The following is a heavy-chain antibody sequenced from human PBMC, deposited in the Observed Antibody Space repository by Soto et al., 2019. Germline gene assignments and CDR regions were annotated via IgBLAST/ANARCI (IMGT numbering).Heavy chain of an antibody. CDR1: GGSISSYY. Sequence: NPSETLSLTCTVSGGSISSYYWSWIRQPPGKGLEWIGYIYYSGTTNYSPSLKSRVTISVDTSKNQFSLKLSSVTAADTAVYYCARAPTVYSGYDPYWFDPWGQGTLVTVSS. CDR2: IYYSGTT. CDR3: ARAPTVYSGYDPYWFDP. D-gene: IGHD5-12*01. V-gene: IGHV4-59*01. J-gene: IGHJ5*02.